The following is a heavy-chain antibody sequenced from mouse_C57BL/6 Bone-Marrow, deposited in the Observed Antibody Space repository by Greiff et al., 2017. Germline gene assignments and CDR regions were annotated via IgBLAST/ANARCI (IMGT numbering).Heavy chain of an antibody. V-gene: IGHV1-18*01. CDR2: INPNNGGT. D-gene: IGHD1-1*01. J-gene: IGHJ4*01. CDR1: GYTFTDYN. CDR3: ARKRISSPYYYAMDD. Sequence: VQLQQSGPELVKPGASVKIPCKASGYTFTDYNMDWVKQSHGKSLEWIGDINPNNGGTIYNQKFKGKATLTVDKSSSTAYMELRSLTSEDTAVYYCARKRISSPYYYAMDDWGQGTSVTVSS.